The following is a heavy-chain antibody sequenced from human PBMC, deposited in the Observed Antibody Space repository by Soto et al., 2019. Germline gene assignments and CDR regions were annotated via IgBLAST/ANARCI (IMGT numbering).Heavy chain of an antibody. V-gene: IGHV3-9*01. Sequence: EVQLVESGGGLVQPGRSLTVSCAAAGFTFDDYAMYWVRQAPGRGLEWVSTISWRGGHLAYADSVKGRFTISRDNAKSFLYLQMNSLRVEDSALYYCAKGGSATLITTAGTDNRLDRWGKGTLVTVSS. J-gene: IGHJ5*02. CDR2: ISWRGGHL. CDR1: GFTFDDYA. D-gene: IGHD6-13*01. CDR3: AKGGSATLITTAGTDNRLDR.